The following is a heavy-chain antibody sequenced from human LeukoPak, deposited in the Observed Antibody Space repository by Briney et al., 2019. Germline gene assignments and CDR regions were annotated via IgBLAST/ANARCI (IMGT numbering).Heavy chain of an antibody. V-gene: IGHV3-53*01. J-gene: IGHJ4*02. D-gene: IGHD5-24*01. CDR1: GFAVSSNY. Sequence: GGSLRLSCAASGFAVSSNYISWVRQAPGKGLEWVSVIYSGGDTYYADSVKGRFTISRDNSKNTLYLQMNSLRAEDTAVYYCARGRRRWLQSDLDYWGQGTLVTVSS. CDR3: ARGRRRWLQSDLDY. CDR2: IYSGGDT.